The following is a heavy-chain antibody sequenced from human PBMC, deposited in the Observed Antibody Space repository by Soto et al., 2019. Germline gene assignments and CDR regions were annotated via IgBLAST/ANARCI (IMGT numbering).Heavy chain of an antibody. CDR3: ATVTYDILTGYRTFDAFEI. Sequence: ASVKVSCKVSGYTLTELSMHWVRQAPGKGLEWMGGFDPEDGETIYAQKFQGRVTMTEDTSTDTAYMELSSLRSEDTAVYYCATVTYDILTGYRTFDAFEIWGQGTLVTVSS. V-gene: IGHV1-24*01. CDR2: FDPEDGET. J-gene: IGHJ3*02. D-gene: IGHD3-9*01. CDR1: GYTLTELS.